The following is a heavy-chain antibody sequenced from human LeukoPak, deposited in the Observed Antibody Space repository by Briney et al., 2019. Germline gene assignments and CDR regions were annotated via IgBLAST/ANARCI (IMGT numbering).Heavy chain of an antibody. CDR2: ISAYNGNT. Sequence: ASVKVSCKASGYTFTSYGISWVRQAPGQGLEWMGWISAYNGNTNYAQKLQGGVTMTTDPSTSTAYMELRSLRSDDTAVYYCARGVTTVTAYYFDYWGQETLVTVSS. V-gene: IGHV1-18*01. J-gene: IGHJ4*02. CDR3: ARGVTTVTAYYFDY. CDR1: GYTFTSYG. D-gene: IGHD4-17*01.